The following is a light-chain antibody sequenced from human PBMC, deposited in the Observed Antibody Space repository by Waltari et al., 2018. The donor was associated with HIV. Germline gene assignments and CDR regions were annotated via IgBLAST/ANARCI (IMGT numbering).Light chain of an antibody. V-gene: IGLV1-51*01. CDR2: DSH. CDR1: SSNIGNNY. Sequence: QSVLTQPPSVSAAPGQKVTISCSGSSSNIGNNYVSWYQQLPGTAPRLLIYDSHKRPSAIPDRCAGSKAGTSATLGITGLQTGDEADYYCGTWDSSLSAWVFGGGTKLTVL. J-gene: IGLJ3*02. CDR3: GTWDSSLSAWV.